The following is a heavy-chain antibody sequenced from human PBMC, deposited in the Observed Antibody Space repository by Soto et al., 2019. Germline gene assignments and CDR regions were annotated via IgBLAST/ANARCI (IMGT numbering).Heavy chain of an antibody. CDR3: ARDGSRTANWIDP. V-gene: IGHV4-31*03. D-gene: IGHD2-21*02. Sequence: PSETLSLTCTVSGDTIYIGGYYWTWIRQHPGKGLEWIGYIYHTGKTYYNPSLESRVTMSVDTSKNQFSLKLASGTAADTAVDYCARDGSRTANWIDPWGQGNLVTFS. CDR1: GDTIYIGGYY. J-gene: IGHJ5*02. CDR2: IYHTGKT.